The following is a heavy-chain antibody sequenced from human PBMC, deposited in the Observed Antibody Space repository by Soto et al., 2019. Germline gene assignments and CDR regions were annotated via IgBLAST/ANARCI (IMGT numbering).Heavy chain of an antibody. CDR1: GFTFSNFW. CDR2: INSDGSST. J-gene: IGHJ6*02. V-gene: IGHV3-74*01. CDR3: VRGYSYGSYPYYYYGMDV. Sequence: EVQLVESGGGVVQPGGSLRLSCAASGFTFSNFWMHWVRQAPGKGLVWVSRINSDGSSTNYAESVKGRTTISKDNAKNTLYLQMISLRAEDTAVYYCVRGYSYGSYPYYYYGMDVWGQGTPVTVSS. D-gene: IGHD5-18*01.